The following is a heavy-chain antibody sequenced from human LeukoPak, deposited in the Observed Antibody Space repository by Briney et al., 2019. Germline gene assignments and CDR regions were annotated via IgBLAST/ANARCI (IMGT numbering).Heavy chain of an antibody. D-gene: IGHD5-18*01. Sequence: PGRSLRLSCTASGFTFGDYAMSWVRQAPGKGLEWVGFIRSKAYGGTTEYAASVKGRFTISRDDSTSIAYLQMNSLKTEDTAVYYCTRVKDTAMVNDYWGQGTLVTVSS. V-gene: IGHV3-49*04. CDR2: IRSKAYGGTT. CDR1: GFTFGDYA. J-gene: IGHJ4*02. CDR3: TRVKDTAMVNDY.